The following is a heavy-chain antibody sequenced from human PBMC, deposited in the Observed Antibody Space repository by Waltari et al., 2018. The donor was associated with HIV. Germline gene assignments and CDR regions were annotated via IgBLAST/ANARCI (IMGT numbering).Heavy chain of an antibody. D-gene: IGHD1-26*01. J-gene: IGHJ2*01. CDR3: ARHALRVGAAYWNFDL. CDR1: GGSVSRSSYF. CDR2: IYYTGRA. V-gene: IGHV4-39*01. Sequence: QLQLQESGLGLVKPSETLSLTCPVAGGSVSRSSYFLGWIRQPPGKGLGWVGRIYYTGRAYYNPSPKSRVTISVDTSKNQFSLKVTSVTAADTAVYYCARHALRVGAAYWNFDLWGRGTLVTVSS.